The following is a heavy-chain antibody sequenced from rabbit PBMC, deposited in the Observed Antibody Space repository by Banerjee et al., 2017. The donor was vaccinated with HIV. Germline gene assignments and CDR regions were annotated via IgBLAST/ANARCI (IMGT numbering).Heavy chain of an antibody. J-gene: IGHJ4*01. V-gene: IGHV1S40*01. Sequence: QSLEESGGGLVKPGASLTLTCTASGFSLSSGNDMCWVRQAPGKGLEWIACIYAGSDSTWYASWAKGRFTITKTSSTTVTLQMTSLTAADTATYFCARDLTGVTGWNFNLWGQGTLVTV. CDR2: IYAGSDST. CDR1: GFSLSSGND. D-gene: IGHD7-1*01. CDR3: ARDLTGVTGWNFNL.